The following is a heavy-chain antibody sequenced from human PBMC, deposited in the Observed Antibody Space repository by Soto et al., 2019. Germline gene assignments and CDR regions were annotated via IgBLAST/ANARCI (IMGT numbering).Heavy chain of an antibody. Sequence: PLRHCCVAAGFMIRGHWMRWVSQAPGKGLEWVANIKQDEGEKYYVDSVRGRFTISRDNDKNSLYLQMDGLTTEDSAVYYCARDAVPNYEWLNCFFDCWGPGTLVTVSS. CDR3: ARDAVPNYEWLNCFFDC. J-gene: IGHJ4*02. V-gene: IGHV3-7*01. CDR2: IKQDEGEK. CDR1: GFMIRGHW. D-gene: IGHD3-3*01.